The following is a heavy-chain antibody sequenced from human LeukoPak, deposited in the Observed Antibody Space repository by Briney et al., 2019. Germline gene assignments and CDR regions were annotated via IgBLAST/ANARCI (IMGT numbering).Heavy chain of an antibody. V-gene: IGHV3-74*01. CDR2: INSDGSST. J-gene: IGHJ4*02. D-gene: IGHD1-1*01. CDR3: AKDGESGIQWTQGYFDY. CDR1: GFTLSRYW. Sequence: GGSLRLSCAASGFTLSRYWMHWVRQAPGKGLVWVSRINSDGSSTNYADSVKGRFTISRDTAKNTLYLEMSSLRAEDTAVYYCAKDGESGIQWTQGYFDYWGQGTLVTVSS.